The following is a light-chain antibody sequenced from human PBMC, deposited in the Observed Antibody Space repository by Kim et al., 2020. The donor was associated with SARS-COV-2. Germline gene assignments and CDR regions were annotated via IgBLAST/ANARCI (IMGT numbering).Light chain of an antibody. CDR2: YDS. V-gene: IGLV3-21*01. J-gene: IGLJ3*02. CDR3: QVWESSSDQV. CDR1: NIGSKS. Sequence: SYELTQPPSVSVAPGKTARITCGGNNIGSKSVHWYQQKLGQAPVLVIYYDSDRPSGIPERFSGSNSGNTASLTISRVEAGDEADYYCQVWESSSDQVFGG.